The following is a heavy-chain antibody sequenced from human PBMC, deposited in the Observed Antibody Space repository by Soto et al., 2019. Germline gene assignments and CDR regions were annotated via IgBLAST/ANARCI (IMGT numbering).Heavy chain of an antibody. CDR2: IYHSGST. CDR1: GGSISSGGYS. V-gene: IGHV4-30-2*01. CDR3: ARVYCSSTSCPIPWFDP. D-gene: IGHD2-2*01. Sequence: SETLSLTCAVSGGSISSGGYSWSWIRQPPGKGLEWIGYIYHSGSTYYNPSLKSRVTISVDRSKNQFSLKLSSVTAADTAVYYCARVYCSSTSCPIPWFDPWGQGTLVTVSS. J-gene: IGHJ5*02.